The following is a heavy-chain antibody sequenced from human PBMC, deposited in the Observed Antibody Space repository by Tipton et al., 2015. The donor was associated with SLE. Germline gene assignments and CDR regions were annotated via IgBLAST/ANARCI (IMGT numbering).Heavy chain of an antibody. V-gene: IGHV1-46*01. CDR1: GYTFTSYY. CDR2: INPSGGST. Sequence: QLVQSGAEVKKPGASVKVSCKASGYTFTSYYMHWVRQAPGQGLEWMGIINPSGGSTSYAQKFQGRVTMTRDTSTSTVYMELSSLRSEDTAVYYCAREGIEMATAIPFDYWGQGTLVTVSS. D-gene: IGHD5-24*01. J-gene: IGHJ4*02. CDR3: AREGIEMATAIPFDY.